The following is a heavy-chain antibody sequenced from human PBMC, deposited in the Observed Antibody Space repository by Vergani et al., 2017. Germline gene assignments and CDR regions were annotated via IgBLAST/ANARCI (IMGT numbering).Heavy chain of an antibody. CDR2: IYYSGST. V-gene: IGHV4-31*03. D-gene: IGHD2/OR15-2a*01. CDR3: ARGAGVNSKPLFDY. Sequence: QVQLQESGPGLVKPSQTLSLTCTVSGGSISSGGYYWSWIRQHPGKGLEWIGYIYYSGSTYYNPSLKSRVTISVDTSKNQFSLKLSSVTDADTAVYCCARGAGVNSKPLFDYWGQGTLVTVSS. CDR1: GGSISSGGYY. J-gene: IGHJ4*02.